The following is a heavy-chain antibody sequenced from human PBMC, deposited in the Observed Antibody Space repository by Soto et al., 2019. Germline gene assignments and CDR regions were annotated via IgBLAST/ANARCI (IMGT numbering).Heavy chain of an antibody. CDR2: INQDGSET. D-gene: IGHD4-17*01. Sequence: LRLSCAASGFPFSIYWMNWVRQAPGKGLEWVANINQDGSETYYVDSVKGRFTISRDNSKNTLYLQMNSLRAEDTAVYYCARGGPPYGGYFDYWGQGTLVTVSS. CDR1: GFPFSIYW. V-gene: IGHV3-7*03. J-gene: IGHJ4*02. CDR3: ARGGPPYGGYFDY.